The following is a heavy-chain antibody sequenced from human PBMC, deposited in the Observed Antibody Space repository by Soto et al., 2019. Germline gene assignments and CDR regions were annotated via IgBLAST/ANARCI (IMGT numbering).Heavy chain of an antibody. D-gene: IGHD2-2*01. CDR1: GFTFSSYA. Sequence: GSLRLSCAASGFTFSSYAMSWVRQAPGKGLEWVSAISGSGGSTYYADSVKGRFTISRDNSKNTLYLQMNSLRAEDTAVYYCAKASLSGRYCSSTSCYAVYWGQGTLVTVSS. CDR2: ISGSGGST. J-gene: IGHJ4*02. CDR3: AKASLSGRYCSSTSCYAVY. V-gene: IGHV3-23*01.